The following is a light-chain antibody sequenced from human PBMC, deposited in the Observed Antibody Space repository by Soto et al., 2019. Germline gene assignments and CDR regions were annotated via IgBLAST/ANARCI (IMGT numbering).Light chain of an antibody. V-gene: IGLV2-14*03. CDR3: SSYTSSGTLVA. CDR2: DAS. J-gene: IGLJ3*02. CDR1: SSDVGDYKY. Sequence: QSALTQPASVSGDPGQSITISCTGSSSDVGDYKYVSWYQQHPGKAPKLMIYDASNRPSGVSNRFSGSKSGNTASLTISGLQAEDEADYYCSSYTSSGTLVAFGGGTKVTVL.